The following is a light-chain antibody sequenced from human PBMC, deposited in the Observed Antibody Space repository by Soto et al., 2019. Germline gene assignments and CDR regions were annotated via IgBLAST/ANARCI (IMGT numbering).Light chain of an antibody. Sequence: QSVLTQPPSASGSPGQSVTISCTGTSSDVGGYNYVSWYQQHPGKAPKLMIYEVSKRPSGVPDRFSGSKSGNTASLTVSGLHTEDEADYHCSSFAGINNFVFGTGTKVTVL. CDR2: EVS. CDR1: SSDVGGYNY. V-gene: IGLV2-8*01. CDR3: SSFAGINNFV. J-gene: IGLJ1*01.